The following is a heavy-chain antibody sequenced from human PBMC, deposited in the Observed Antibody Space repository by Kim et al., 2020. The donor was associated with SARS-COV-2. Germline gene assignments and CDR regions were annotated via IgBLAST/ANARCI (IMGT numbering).Heavy chain of an antibody. D-gene: IGHD6-6*01. V-gene: IGHV1-46*01. CDR3: ARTRSSSRYYYYGMDV. Sequence: FQGRVTMPRDTSTSTVYMELSSLRSEDTAVYYCARTRSSSRYYYYGMDVWGQGTTVTVSS. J-gene: IGHJ6*02.